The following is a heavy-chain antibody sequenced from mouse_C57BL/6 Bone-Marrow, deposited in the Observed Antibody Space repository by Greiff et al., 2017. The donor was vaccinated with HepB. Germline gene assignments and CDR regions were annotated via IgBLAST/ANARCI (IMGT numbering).Heavy chain of an antibody. Sequence: VQLQQPGAELVRPGTSVKLSCKASGYTFTSYWMHWVKQRPGQGLEWIGVIDPSDSYTNYNQKFKGKATLTVDTSSSTAYMQLSSLTSEDSAVYYCAPSYYGSSYFDYWGQGTTLTVSS. CDR2: IDPSDSYT. V-gene: IGHV1-59*01. CDR1: GYTFTSYW. CDR3: APSYYGSSYFDY. J-gene: IGHJ2*01. D-gene: IGHD1-1*01.